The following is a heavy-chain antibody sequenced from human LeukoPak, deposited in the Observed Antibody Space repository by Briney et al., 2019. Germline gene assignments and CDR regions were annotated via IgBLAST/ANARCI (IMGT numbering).Heavy chain of an antibody. J-gene: IGHJ4*02. CDR3: ARAIEGDY. Sequence: PGGSLRLSCEASGFSFSSYNMDWVRQTPGKGLEWISSITTSSSYTFYADSVKGRFTISRDNARNSLYLQMNSLRAEDTAVYYCARAIEGDYWGQGTLVTVSS. CDR1: GFSFSSYN. V-gene: IGHV3-21*01. CDR2: ITTSSSYT.